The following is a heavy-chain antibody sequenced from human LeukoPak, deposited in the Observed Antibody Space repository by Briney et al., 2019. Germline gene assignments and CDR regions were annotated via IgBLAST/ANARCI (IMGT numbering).Heavy chain of an antibody. V-gene: IGHV4-59*11. CDR1: GGSISIHY. J-gene: IGHJ4*02. D-gene: IGHD1-7*01. Sequence: SETLSLTCTVSGGSISIHYWSWVRQPPGKGLEWIGYIYYSGSTDYNPSLKSRVTISVDRSKNQFSLKLSSVTAADTAVYYCARGNYVFDYWGQGTLVTVSS. CDR2: IYYSGST. CDR3: ARGNYVFDY.